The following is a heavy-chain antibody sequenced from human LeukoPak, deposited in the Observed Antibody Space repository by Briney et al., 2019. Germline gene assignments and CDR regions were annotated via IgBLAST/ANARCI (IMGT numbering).Heavy chain of an antibody. CDR2: IYSGGST. J-gene: IGHJ4*02. CDR1: GFTVSSDY. Sequence: PGGSLRLSCSASGFTVSSDYMSGVRQAPGKGLAWLSVIYSGGSTYYADSVKGRFTISRDNSKNTVYLHMNSLRVEDTAVYYCTRGGSVPATRSFDYWGQGTLVTVSS. V-gene: IGHV3-66*01. D-gene: IGHD6-19*01. CDR3: TRGGSVPATRSFDY.